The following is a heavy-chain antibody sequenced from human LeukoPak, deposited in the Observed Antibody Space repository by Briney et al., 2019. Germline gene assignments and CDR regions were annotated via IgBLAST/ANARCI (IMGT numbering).Heavy chain of an antibody. J-gene: IGHJ3*02. D-gene: IGHD3-22*01. CDR1: GGSISSYY. Sequence: TSETLSLTCTVSGGSISSYYWSWIRQPPGKGLEWIGYIYYSGSTNYNPSLKSRVTISVDTSKNQFSLKLSSVTAADTAAYYCARVDDSSGYYSDAFDIWGQGTMVTVSS. V-gene: IGHV4-59*01. CDR2: IYYSGST. CDR3: ARVDDSSGYYSDAFDI.